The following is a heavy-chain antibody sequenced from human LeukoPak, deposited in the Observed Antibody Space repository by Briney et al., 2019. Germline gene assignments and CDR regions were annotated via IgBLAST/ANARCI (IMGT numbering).Heavy chain of an antibody. Sequence: SEALSLTCTVSGGSISSGDYYWSWIRQPPGKGLEWIGYIYYSGSTYYNPSLKSRVTISVDTSKNQFSLKLSSVTAADTAVYYCARHDYGDYLADYWGQGTLVTVSS. CDR2: IYYSGST. D-gene: IGHD4-17*01. J-gene: IGHJ4*02. CDR3: ARHDYGDYLADY. V-gene: IGHV4-30-4*01. CDR1: GGSISSGDYY.